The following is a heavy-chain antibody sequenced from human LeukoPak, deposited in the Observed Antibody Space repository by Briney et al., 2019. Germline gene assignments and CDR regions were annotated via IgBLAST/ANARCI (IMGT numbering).Heavy chain of an antibody. J-gene: IGHJ6*03. CDR3: ARGDCSGGSRYWGYYYYYMDV. CDR1: GGSFSGYY. D-gene: IGHD2-15*01. Sequence: SETLSLTCAVYGGSFSGYYWSWIRQPPGKGLEWIGEINHSGSANYNPSLKSRVTISVDTSKNQFSLKLSSVTAADTAVYYCARGDCSGGSRYWGYYYYYMDVWGKGTTVTVSS. CDR2: INHSGSA. V-gene: IGHV4-34*01.